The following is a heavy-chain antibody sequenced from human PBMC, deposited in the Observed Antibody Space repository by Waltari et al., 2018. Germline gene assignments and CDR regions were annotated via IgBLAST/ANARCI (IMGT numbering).Heavy chain of an antibody. D-gene: IGHD4-17*01. Sequence: QVQLQESGPGLVKPSQTLSLTCPVSGGSISSGDYYWSWIRQPPGKGREWIGYIYYSGSTYYNPSLKSRVTISVDTSKNQFSLKLSSVTAADTAVYYCARLSTVTQLACDYWGQGTLVTVSS. CDR3: ARLSTVTQLACDY. CDR2: IYYSGST. J-gene: IGHJ4*02. V-gene: IGHV4-30-4*01. CDR1: GGSISSGDYY.